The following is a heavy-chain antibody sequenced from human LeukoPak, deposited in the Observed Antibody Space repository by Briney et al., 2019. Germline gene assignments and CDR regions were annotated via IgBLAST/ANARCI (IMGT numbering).Heavy chain of an antibody. Sequence: ASVKVSFKPSGYTFTGYYMHWVRQAPGQGLEWMRWINPNNGGTNYAQTFQGRVTMTLDTSISTGYMELSRLRSDDTATYYCARVDGGEWYYFDYWGQGTLVTVSS. CDR3: ARVDGGEWYYFDY. CDR1: GYTFTGYY. CDR2: INPNNGGT. V-gene: IGHV1-2*02. D-gene: IGHD2-8*02. J-gene: IGHJ4*02.